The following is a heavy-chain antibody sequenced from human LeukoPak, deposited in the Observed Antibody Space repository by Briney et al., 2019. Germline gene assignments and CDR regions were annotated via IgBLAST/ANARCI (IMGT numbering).Heavy chain of an antibody. D-gene: IGHD6-13*01. V-gene: IGHV4-59*01. J-gene: IGHJ4*02. CDR1: GGSINSYY. CDR2: IYYSGST. CDR3: ARVDANTWYGKIDY. Sequence: SETLSLTCTVSGGSINSYYWSWIRQPPGKGLEWIGYIYYSGSTNYNPSLKSRVTISVDTSKNQFSLKLSSVTAADTAVYYCARVDANTWYGKIDYWGQGTLVTVSS.